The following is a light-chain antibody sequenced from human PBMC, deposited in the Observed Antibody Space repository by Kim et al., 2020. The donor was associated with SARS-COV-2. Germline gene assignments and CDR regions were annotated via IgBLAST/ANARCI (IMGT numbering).Light chain of an antibody. CDR3: QQYGSSPIS. CDR1: QSVSASY. J-gene: IGKJ5*01. Sequence: EIVLTQSPGTLSLSPGERATLSCRASQSVSASYLAWYQQKPGQAPRLLIYGASSRATGIPDRFSGSGSGTDFTLSISRLEPEDFAVYYCQQYGSSPISFGQGTRLEIK. CDR2: GAS. V-gene: IGKV3-20*01.